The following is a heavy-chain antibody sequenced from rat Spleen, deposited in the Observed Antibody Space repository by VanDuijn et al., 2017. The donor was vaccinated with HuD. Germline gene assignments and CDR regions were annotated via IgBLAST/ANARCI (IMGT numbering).Heavy chain of an antibody. CDR1: GFTFNNYW. D-gene: IGHD1-11*01. V-gene: IGHV5-31*01. CDR3: ARHTPFNYGTVGDY. Sequence: EVQLVESGGGLLQPGRSLRLSCVASGFTFNNYWMTWIRQAPGKGLEWVASITNTGGSTFYPDSVKGRFTISRDNAKSTLYLQMDSLRSEDTATYYCARHTPFNYGTVGDYWGQGVMVTVSS. J-gene: IGHJ2*01. CDR2: ITNTGGST.